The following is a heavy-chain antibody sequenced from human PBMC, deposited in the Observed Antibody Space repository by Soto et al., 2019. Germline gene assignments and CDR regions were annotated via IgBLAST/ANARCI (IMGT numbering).Heavy chain of an antibody. D-gene: IGHD6-19*01. Sequence: GASVKVSCKASGYTSTSYGISWVRQAPGQGLEWMGWISIYNGKTNYARKFQGRVTMTTDTSTSTVYMELRSLRSDDTAVYYCARDLEQWLVRNDYWGQGTLVTVSS. CDR2: ISIYNGKT. CDR1: GYTSTSYG. J-gene: IGHJ4*02. V-gene: IGHV1-18*04. CDR3: ARDLEQWLVRNDY.